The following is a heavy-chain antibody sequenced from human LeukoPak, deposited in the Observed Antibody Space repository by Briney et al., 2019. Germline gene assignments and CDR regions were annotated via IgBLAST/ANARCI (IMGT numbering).Heavy chain of an antibody. CDR1: GFTFSSYW. D-gene: IGHD5-24*01. CDR2: IKQDGSEK. Sequence: GGSLRLSCAASGFTFSSYWMSWVRQAPGKGLGWVANIKQDGSEKYYVDSVKGRFTISRDNAKNSLYLQMNSLRAEDTAVYYCARSGWWMATNFDYWGQGTLVTVSS. J-gene: IGHJ4*02. V-gene: IGHV3-7*01. CDR3: ARSGWWMATNFDY.